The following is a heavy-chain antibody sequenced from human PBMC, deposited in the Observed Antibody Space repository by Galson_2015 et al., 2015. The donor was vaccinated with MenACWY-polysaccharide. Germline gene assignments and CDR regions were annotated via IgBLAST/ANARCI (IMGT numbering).Heavy chain of an antibody. CDR3: ATDSSRPLVGAPVSRFEY. J-gene: IGHJ4*02. CDR1: GFIFSNYG. D-gene: IGHD1-26*01. Sequence: SLRLSCAASGFIFSNYGMHWVRQAPGTGLEWVSFVPDDGSNEYYADSVRGRFIFSRDNSKNTVSLEMNSLRPEDTAVYYCATDSSRPLVGAPVSRFEYWGQGTLVTVSS. V-gene: IGHV3-30*02. CDR2: VPDDGSNE.